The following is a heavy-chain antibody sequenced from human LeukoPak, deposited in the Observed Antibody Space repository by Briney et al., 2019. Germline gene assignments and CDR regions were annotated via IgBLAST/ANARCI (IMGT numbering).Heavy chain of an antibody. CDR2: VRSSGDT. J-gene: IGHJ3*02. V-gene: IGHV4-4*07. D-gene: IGHD1-1*01. Sequence: PSETLSLTCTVPGDSISDYYWNWIRQPAGKALEWIGRVRSSGDTNYNPSFRSRLTMSVDRSKNQFSLKLTSVTAADTAVYYCARRVRLYDSSFDIWGQGTMVTVSS. CDR3: ARRVRLYDSSFDI. CDR1: GDSISDYY.